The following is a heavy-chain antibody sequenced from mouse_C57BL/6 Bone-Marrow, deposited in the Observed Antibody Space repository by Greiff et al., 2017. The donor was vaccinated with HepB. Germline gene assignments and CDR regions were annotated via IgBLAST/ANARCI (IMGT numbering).Heavy chain of an antibody. J-gene: IGHJ4*01. CDR1: GYTFTSYD. CDR3: ARDYYDYDGRGGYAMDY. D-gene: IGHD2-4*01. CDR2: IYPRDGST. Sequence: VQLQQSGPELVKPGASVKLSCKASGYTFTSYDINWVKQRPGQGLEWIGWIYPRDGSTKYNEKFKGKATLTVDTSSSTAYMELHSLTSEDSAVYFCARDYYDYDGRGGYAMDYWGQGTSGTVSS. V-gene: IGHV1-85*01.